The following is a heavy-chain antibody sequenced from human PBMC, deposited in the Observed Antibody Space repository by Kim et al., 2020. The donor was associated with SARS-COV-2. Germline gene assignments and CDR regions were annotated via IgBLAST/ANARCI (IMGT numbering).Heavy chain of an antibody. CDR3: ARAVEELTILEWPCAVGCGMDV. V-gene: IGHV1-2*02. CDR2: INPNSGGT. J-gene: IGHJ6*02. D-gene: IGHD3-3*01. CDR1: GYTFTGYY. Sequence: ASVKVSCKASGYTFTGYYMHWVRQAPGQGLEWMGWINPNSGGTNYAQKFQGRVTMPRDTSISTAYMELSRLRSDDTAVYYCARAVEELTILEWPCAVGCGMDVWGQGTTVTVSS.